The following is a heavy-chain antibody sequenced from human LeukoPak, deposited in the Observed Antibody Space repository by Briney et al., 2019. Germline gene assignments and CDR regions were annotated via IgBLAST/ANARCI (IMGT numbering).Heavy chain of an antibody. D-gene: IGHD1-26*01. J-gene: IGHJ4*02. V-gene: IGHV1-46*01. CDR1: GYTFTSYY. CDR3: ARASSGSYGPRDY. Sequence: GAPVKVSCRASGYTFTSYYMHWARQAPGQGLEWMGIINPSDGSTSYAQKFQGRVTMTRDTSTSTVYMELSSLRSEDTAVYYCARASSGSYGPRDYWGQGTLVTVSS. CDR2: INPSDGST.